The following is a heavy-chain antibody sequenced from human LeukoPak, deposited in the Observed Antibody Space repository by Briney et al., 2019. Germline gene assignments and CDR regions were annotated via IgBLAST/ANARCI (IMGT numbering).Heavy chain of an antibody. CDR3: ARLPMAVTPHVDY. V-gene: IGHV4-59*01. CDR2: MYYSGTT. D-gene: IGHD2-21*02. Sequence: MTSETLSLTCTVSGGSITSYYRSWIRQSPGKGLEWIGFMYYSGTTNYNPSLKSRVTISLGMSKNQFSLKLSSVTAADTAVYYCARLPMAVTPHVDYWGQGTLVTVSS. CDR1: GGSITSYY. J-gene: IGHJ4*02.